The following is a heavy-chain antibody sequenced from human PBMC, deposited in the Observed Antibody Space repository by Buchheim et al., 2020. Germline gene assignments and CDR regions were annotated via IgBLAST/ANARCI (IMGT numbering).Heavy chain of an antibody. CDR3: AKGVFRAAPGPRPYYYYYYGMDV. D-gene: IGHD3-10*01. CDR1: GFTFSSYG. CDR2: ISYDGSNK. J-gene: IGHJ6*02. V-gene: IGHV3-30*18. Sequence: QVQPVESGGGVVQPGRSLRLSCAASGFTFSSYGMHWVRQAPGKGLEWVAVISYDGSNKYYADSVKGRFTISRDNSKNKLYLQMNSLRAEDTAVYYCAKGVFRAAPGPRPYYYYYYGMDVWGQGTT.